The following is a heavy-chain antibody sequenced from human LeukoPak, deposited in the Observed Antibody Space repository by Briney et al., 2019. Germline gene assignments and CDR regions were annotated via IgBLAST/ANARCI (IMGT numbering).Heavy chain of an antibody. V-gene: IGHV4-39*07. J-gene: IGHJ6*03. CDR1: GGSISSYY. CDR2: IYYSGNT. CDR3: ARGRGWNYYYYMDV. D-gene: IGHD5-24*01. Sequence: SETLSLTCTVSGGSISSYYWGWIRQPPGKGLEWIGSIYYSGNTYYNPSLKSRVTISVDTSKNQFSLKVSSVTAADTAVYYCARGRGWNYYYYMDVWGKGTTVTVSS.